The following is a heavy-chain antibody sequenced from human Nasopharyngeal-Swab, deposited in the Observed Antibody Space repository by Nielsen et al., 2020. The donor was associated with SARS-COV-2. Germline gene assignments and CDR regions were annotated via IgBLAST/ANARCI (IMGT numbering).Heavy chain of an antibody. Sequence: SETLSLTCTVSGGSISSGGYYWSWIRQHPGQGLEWIGYIYYSGGTYYNPSLKSRVTISVDTSKNQFSLKLSSVTAADTAVYYCARDLNWHGAFDIWGQGTMVTVSS. CDR3: ARDLNWHGAFDI. CDR1: GGSISSGGYY. V-gene: IGHV4-31*03. J-gene: IGHJ3*02. D-gene: IGHD1-1*01. CDR2: IYYSGGT.